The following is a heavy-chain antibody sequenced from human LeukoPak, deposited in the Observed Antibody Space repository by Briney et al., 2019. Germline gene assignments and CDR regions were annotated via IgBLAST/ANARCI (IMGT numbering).Heavy chain of an antibody. J-gene: IGHJ6*02. CDR2: ISGSGSTI. V-gene: IGHV3-11*01. Sequence: GSLRLSCAASGFTFSDYYMTWIRQAPGRGLEWVSYISGSGSTIYYADSVKGRFTISRDNAKNSLSLQMNSLRAEDTAVYYCARVRLVYYYYAMDVWGQGTTVTVSS. D-gene: IGHD6-19*01. CDR1: GFTFSDYY. CDR3: ARVRLVYYYYAMDV.